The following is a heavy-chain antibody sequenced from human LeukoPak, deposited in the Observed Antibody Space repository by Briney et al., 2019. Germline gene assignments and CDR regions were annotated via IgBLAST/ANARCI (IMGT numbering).Heavy chain of an antibody. J-gene: IGHJ4*02. D-gene: IGHD6-19*01. Sequence: PGGSLRLSCAASGFIFSSYWMHWVRQAPGKGLVWVSRINSDGSSTTYADSVKGRFTISRDNAKNTLYLQMNSLRAEDTAVYYCAREESAAVAADYWGQGILVTVSS. V-gene: IGHV3-74*01. CDR2: INSDGSST. CDR1: GFIFSSYW. CDR3: AREESAAVAADY.